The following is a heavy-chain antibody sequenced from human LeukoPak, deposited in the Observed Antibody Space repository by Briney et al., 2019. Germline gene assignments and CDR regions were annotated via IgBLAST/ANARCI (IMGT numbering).Heavy chain of an antibody. D-gene: IGHD6-13*01. Sequence: GGSLRLSCAASGFTFSSYGMHWVRQAPGKGLEWVAVISYDGSNKYYADSVKGRFTISRDNSKDTLYLQMNGLRAEDTAVYFCAKQSAGSAAWYSLHYDFWGQGTLVTVSS. J-gene: IGHJ4*02. CDR1: GFTFSSYG. CDR3: AKQSAGSAAWYSLHYDF. V-gene: IGHV3-30*18. CDR2: ISYDGSNK.